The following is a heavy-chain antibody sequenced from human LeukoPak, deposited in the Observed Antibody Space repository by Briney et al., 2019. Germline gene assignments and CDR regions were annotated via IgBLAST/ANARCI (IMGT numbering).Heavy chain of an antibody. CDR3: ATGYSSSWAGD. CDR1: GVTFTYVC. V-gene: IGHV3-69-1*01. D-gene: IGHD6-13*01. Sequence: GGSLRLSSAAPGVTFTYVCTNWVREAPRKGLEWVSSISSSNYIYYADSVKGRFTISRDNAKTSLYLQMNRLRAEDTAVYYCATGYSSSWAGDWGQGTLVTVSS. CDR2: ISSSNYI. J-gene: IGHJ4*02.